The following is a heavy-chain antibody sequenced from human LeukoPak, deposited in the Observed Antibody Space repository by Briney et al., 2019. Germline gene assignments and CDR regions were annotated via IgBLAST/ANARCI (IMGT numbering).Heavy chain of an antibody. CDR3: ARDVNWGHFNY. CDR2: IREDGS. J-gene: IGHJ4*02. Sequence: GGSLRLSCAASGFTFSTYWMSWVRQASGKGLEWVASIREDGSDYVASMKGRFAISRDNAKNSLYLEMNSLRAEDTAVYYCARDVNWGHFNYWGQGTLVTVSS. D-gene: IGHD7-27*01. CDR1: GFTFSTYW. V-gene: IGHV3-7*01.